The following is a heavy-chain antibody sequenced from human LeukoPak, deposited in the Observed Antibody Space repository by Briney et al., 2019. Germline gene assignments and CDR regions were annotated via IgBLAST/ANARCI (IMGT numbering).Heavy chain of an antibody. J-gene: IGHJ4*02. D-gene: IGHD6-13*01. CDR3: AKGGRSSWHNDC. CDR1: GFTFSSFG. V-gene: IGHV3-30*18. Sequence: GGSLRLSCAASGFTFSSFGMHWVRQAPGKGLKWVALISYDGSNKYYADSVKGRFTISRDNSKSALYLQMNSLRAEDTAVYYCAKGGRSSWHNDCWGQGSLVTVSS. CDR2: ISYDGSNK.